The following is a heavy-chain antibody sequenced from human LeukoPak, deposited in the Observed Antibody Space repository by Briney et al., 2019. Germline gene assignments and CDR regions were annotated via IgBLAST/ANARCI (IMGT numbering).Heavy chain of an antibody. CDR2: TYYRSKWSN. CDR3: ARLVGASWFDS. V-gene: IGHV6-1*01. Sequence: SQTLSLTCAISGDSVSTNSATWTWLRQSPSRGLEWLGRTYYRSKWSNDYAVSMKSRITINPDTSKNQFSLQLSSVTPEDTAVYYCARLVGASWFDSWGQGTRVTVSS. CDR1: GDSVSTNSAT. D-gene: IGHD1-26*01. J-gene: IGHJ5*01.